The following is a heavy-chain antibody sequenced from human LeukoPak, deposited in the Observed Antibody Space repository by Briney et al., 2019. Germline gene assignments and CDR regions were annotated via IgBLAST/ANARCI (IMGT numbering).Heavy chain of an antibody. CDR1: GFIFSNYG. D-gene: IGHD3-22*01. Sequence: GGSLRLSCAASGFIFSNYGLVWVRQAPGKGLEWVSAISNDGGGTTYADFVKGRFSVSRDNSKNTLFLQMNSLRAEDTALYYCAIGSSGYFFDLWGQGTLVT. CDR3: AIGSSGYFFDL. CDR2: ISNDGGGT. V-gene: IGHV3-23*01. J-gene: IGHJ4*02.